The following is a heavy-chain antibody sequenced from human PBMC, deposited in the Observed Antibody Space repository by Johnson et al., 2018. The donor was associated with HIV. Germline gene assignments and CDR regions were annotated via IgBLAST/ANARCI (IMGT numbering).Heavy chain of an antibody. CDR1: GFTVSSNS. V-gene: IGHV3-53*01. Sequence: MLLVESGGGLIQPGGSLRLSCEASGFTVSSNSLSWVRQAPGKGLELVSGFHSGGSAYYTDSVKGRFTISRDKSKNTLYLQMKSLRAEDTAVYYCVRERGEGGSYYSFRRDAFDIWGQGTMVTVSS. D-gene: IGHD1-26*01. CDR3: VRERGEGGSYYSFRRDAFDI. J-gene: IGHJ3*02. CDR2: FHSGGSA.